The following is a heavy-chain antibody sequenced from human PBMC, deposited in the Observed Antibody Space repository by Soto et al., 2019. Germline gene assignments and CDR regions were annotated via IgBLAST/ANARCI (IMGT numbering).Heavy chain of an antibody. V-gene: IGHV1-3*01. D-gene: IGHD3-10*01. Sequence: QVQLVQSGAEVKKPGASVKVSCKASGYTFTSYAMHWVLQAPGQRLEWMGWTNAGNGNTKYSQKFQGRVTITRDTSASTAYMELSSLRSEDTAVYYCARDFSWFGELIASDYWGQGTLVTFSS. J-gene: IGHJ4*02. CDR3: ARDFSWFGELIASDY. CDR2: TNAGNGNT. CDR1: GYTFTSYA.